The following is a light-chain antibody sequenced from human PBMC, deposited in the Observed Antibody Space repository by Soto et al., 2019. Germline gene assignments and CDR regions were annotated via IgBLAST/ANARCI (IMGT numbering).Light chain of an antibody. V-gene: IGLV2-14*01. CDR3: TSYTTSSTHWV. Sequence: HSVLTQPASVSGSPGQSITISCTGTSSDVGGYNYVSWYQQHPDKAPKLMIYEVSNRPSGVSNRFSGSKSGNTASLTISGLQAEDEAEYYCTSYTTSSTHWVFGGGTKLTVL. J-gene: IGLJ3*02. CDR1: SSDVGGYNY. CDR2: EVS.